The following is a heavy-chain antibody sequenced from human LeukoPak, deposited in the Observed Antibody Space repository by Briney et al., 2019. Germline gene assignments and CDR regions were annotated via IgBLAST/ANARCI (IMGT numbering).Heavy chain of an antibody. CDR2: TIGSGGST. D-gene: IGHD2-2*01. Sequence: PGGSLTPACEGAGFTFTNYAMSWARQAPGKGLEWDSATIGSGGSTYYADSVKGRFTNSRDNSKNTLYLQMNSLRAEDTAVYYCAKKVADCSSTNCYFDYWGQGTLVTVSS. V-gene: IGHV3-23*01. CDR1: GFTFTNYA. J-gene: IGHJ4*02. CDR3: AKKVADCSSTNCYFDY.